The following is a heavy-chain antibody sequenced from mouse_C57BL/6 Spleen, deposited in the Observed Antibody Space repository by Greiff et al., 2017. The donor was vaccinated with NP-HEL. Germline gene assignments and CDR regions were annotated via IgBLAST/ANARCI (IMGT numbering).Heavy chain of an antibody. CDR1: GFNIKDYY. J-gene: IGHJ4*01. CDR2: IDPEDGDT. Sequence: VQLQQSGAELVKPGASVKLSCTASGFNIKDYYMHWVKQRTEQGLEWIGRIDPEDGDTKYAPKFQGKATLTADTSSNTAYLQLSSLTSEDTAVYYGARSPGYGSSDAMDYWGQGTSVTVSS. CDR3: ARSPGYGSSDAMDY. V-gene: IGHV14-2*01. D-gene: IGHD1-1*01.